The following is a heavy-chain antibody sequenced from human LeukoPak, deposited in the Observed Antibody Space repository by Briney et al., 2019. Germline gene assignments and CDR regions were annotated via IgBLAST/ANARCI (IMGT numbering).Heavy chain of an antibody. D-gene: IGHD4-17*01. J-gene: IGHJ4*02. Sequence: SETLSLTCTVSARSISSYYWSWIRQPPGKGLEWIGYIYYSGSTNYNPSLKSRVTISVDTSKNQFSLKLSSVTAADTAVYYCARQVTTSSGLYYWGQGTLVTVSS. V-gene: IGHV4-59*01. CDR3: ARQVTTSSGLYY. CDR1: ARSISSYY. CDR2: IYYSGST.